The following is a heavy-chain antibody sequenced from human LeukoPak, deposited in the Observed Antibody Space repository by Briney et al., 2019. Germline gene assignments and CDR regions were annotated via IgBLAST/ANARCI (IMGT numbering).Heavy chain of an antibody. CDR1: GYTFTSYD. V-gene: IGHV1-8*03. J-gene: IGHJ5*02. CDR3: ARDLEGSSGWYSLSFGP. CDR2: MNPNSGNT. D-gene: IGHD6-19*01. Sequence: ASVKVSCKASGYTFTSYDINWVRQATGQGLEWMGWMNPNSGNTGYAQKFQGRVTITRNTSISTAYMELSSLRSDDTAVYYCARDLEGSSGWYSLSFGPWGQGTLVTVSS.